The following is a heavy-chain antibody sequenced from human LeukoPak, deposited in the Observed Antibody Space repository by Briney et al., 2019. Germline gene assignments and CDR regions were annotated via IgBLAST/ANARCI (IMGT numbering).Heavy chain of an antibody. J-gene: IGHJ5*02. Sequence: ASVKVSCKVSGYTLTELSMHWVRQAPGKGLEWMGGFDPEDGETICAQKFQGRVTMTEDTSTDTAYMELSSLRSEDTAVYYCATLMITQNWFDPWGQGTLVTVSS. D-gene: IGHD3-16*01. V-gene: IGHV1-24*01. CDR2: FDPEDGET. CDR3: ATLMITQNWFDP. CDR1: GYTLTELS.